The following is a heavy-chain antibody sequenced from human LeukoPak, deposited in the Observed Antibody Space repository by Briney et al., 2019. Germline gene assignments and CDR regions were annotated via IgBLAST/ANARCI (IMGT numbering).Heavy chain of an antibody. CDR2: IYYSGST. Sequence: SETLSLTCTVSGGSISSYYWSWIRQPPGKGLEWIGYIYYSGSTNYNPSLKSRVTISVDTSKNQFSLKLSSVTAADTAVYYCARAQRITGTGQFDYWGQGTLVTVSS. D-gene: IGHD1-7*01. CDR3: ARAQRITGTGQFDY. V-gene: IGHV4-59*01. CDR1: GGSISSYY. J-gene: IGHJ4*02.